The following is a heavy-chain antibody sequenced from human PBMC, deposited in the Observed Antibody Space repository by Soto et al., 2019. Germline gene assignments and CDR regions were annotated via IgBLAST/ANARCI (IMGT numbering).Heavy chain of an antibody. CDR3: ASFRYYYDSSGPKPVGWFDP. J-gene: IGHJ5*02. CDR1: GGSFSGYY. Sequence: SETLSLTCAVYGGSFSGYYWSWIRQPPGKGLEWIGEINHSGSTNYNPSLKSRVTISVDTSKNQFSLKLSSVTAADTAVYYCASFRYYYDSSGPKPVGWFDPWGQGTLVTVSS. D-gene: IGHD3-22*01. CDR2: INHSGST. V-gene: IGHV4-34*01.